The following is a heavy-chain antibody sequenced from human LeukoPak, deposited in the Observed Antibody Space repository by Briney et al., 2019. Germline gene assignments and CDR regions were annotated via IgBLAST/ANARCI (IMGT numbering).Heavy chain of an antibody. D-gene: IGHD3-22*01. CDR2: IYYSGST. V-gene: IGHV4-59*01. CDR1: GGSISSYY. CDR3: ARESVVYYDSSGYSSYWYFDL. Sequence: SETLSLTCTVSGGSISSYYWSWIRQPPGKGLEWIGYIYYSGSTNYNPSLKSRVTISVDTSKNQFSLKLSSVTAADTAVYYCARESVVYYDSSGYSSYWYFDLWGRGTLVTVSS. J-gene: IGHJ2*01.